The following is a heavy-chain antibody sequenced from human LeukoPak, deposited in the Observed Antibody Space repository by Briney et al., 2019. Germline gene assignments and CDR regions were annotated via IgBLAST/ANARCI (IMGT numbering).Heavy chain of an antibody. CDR2: IDTNSGTP. D-gene: IGHD2-15*01. V-gene: IGHV7-4-1*02. CDR1: GYTLRNYA. CDR3: ARVISLGEVYCSGGSCYSGLDY. Sequence: ASVKVSCKASGYTLRNYAMNWVRQAPGQGLEWMGWIDTNSGTPSYAQGFTGRFVFSLDTSVSTAYLQISSLKAEDTAVYYCARVISLGEVYCSGGSCYSGLDYWGQGTLVTVSS. J-gene: IGHJ4*02.